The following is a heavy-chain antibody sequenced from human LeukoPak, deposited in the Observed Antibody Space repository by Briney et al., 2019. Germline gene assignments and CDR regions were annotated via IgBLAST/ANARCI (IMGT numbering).Heavy chain of an antibody. J-gene: IGHJ4*02. CDR1: GFTFSSYW. Sequence: PGGSLRLSRAASGFTFSSYWVSWVRQAPGKGLEWVANIKQDGSEKYYVDSVKGRFTISRDNAKNSLYLQMNSLRAEDTAVYYCAREGVLSHTFDYWGQGTLVTVSS. CDR3: AREGVLSHTFDY. D-gene: IGHD3-16*02. CDR2: IKQDGSEK. V-gene: IGHV3-7*01.